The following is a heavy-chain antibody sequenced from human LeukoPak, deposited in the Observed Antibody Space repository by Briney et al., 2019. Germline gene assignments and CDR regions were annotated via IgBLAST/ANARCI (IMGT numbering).Heavy chain of an antibody. V-gene: IGHV1-2*06. CDR1: GCTFTAYY. Sequence: ASVKVSCKASGCTFTAYYIHWVRQAPGQGLEWMGRIDPNSGDTKYAQKFQDRVTMTRDTSMNTAYMEISSLRYDDTAVYYCGRGIQSFDPWGQGTLVTVSS. CDR2: IDPNSGDT. CDR3: GRGIQSFDP. J-gene: IGHJ5*02.